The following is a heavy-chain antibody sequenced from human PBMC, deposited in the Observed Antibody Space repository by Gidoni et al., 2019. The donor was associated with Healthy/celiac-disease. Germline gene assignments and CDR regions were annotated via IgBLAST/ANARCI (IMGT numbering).Heavy chain of an antibody. J-gene: IGHJ5*02. D-gene: IGHD3-10*01. V-gene: IGHV4-4*07. CDR3: AGVGYYGSGFFPKPRSFRFDP. CDR1: GAPISSYY. CDR2: IYTSGST. Sequence: QGQLQESGPGLVKPSETLSLTCTVTGAPISSYYWSWIRQPAGKGLEWIWLIYTSGSTTYHHSLKSRVPMSVDTSKNQFSLKLSSVTAADTAVYYCAGVGYYGSGFFPKPRSFRFDPWGQGTLVTVSS.